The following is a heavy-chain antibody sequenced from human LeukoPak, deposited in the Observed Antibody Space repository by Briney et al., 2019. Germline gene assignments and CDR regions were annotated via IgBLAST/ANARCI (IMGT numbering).Heavy chain of an antibody. V-gene: IGHV4-38-2*02. J-gene: IGHJ3*02. CDR3: ARANYYDTSGYSRGAFDI. D-gene: IGHD3-22*01. Sequence: SETLSLTCTVSGYSISSGFYWGWTRQPPGKGLEWIGSMYHSGSTYYNPSLKGRVTISVDTSKKQFSLKLNSVTAADTAVYYCARANYYDTSGYSRGAFDIWGQGTMVTVSS. CDR1: GYSISSGFY. CDR2: MYHSGST.